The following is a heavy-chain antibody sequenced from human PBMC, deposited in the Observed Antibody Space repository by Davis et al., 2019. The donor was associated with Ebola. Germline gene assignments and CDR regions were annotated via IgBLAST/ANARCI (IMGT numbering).Heavy chain of an antibody. V-gene: IGHV3-7*03. Sequence: PGGSLRLFCEVFGYSFRNDWMAWVRQAPGKGLEWVANINHIGYEKYYGDSVKGRFTISRDNAKNSVYLQMDSLRVEDTAVYYCSRDLSPSDVWRRYFEFWGQGTLVTVSS. CDR2: INHIGYEK. J-gene: IGHJ4*02. CDR3: SRDLSPSDVWRRYFEF. CDR1: GYSFRNDW. D-gene: IGHD3-16*01.